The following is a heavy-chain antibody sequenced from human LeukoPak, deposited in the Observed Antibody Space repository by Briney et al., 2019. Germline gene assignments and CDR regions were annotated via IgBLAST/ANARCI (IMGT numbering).Heavy chain of an antibody. CDR1: GFTFSNYA. V-gene: IGHV3-23*01. J-gene: IGHJ4*02. Sequence: PGASLRLSCAASGFTFSNYAMSWVRQAPGKGLEWVSAILGSGGSTYYADSVKGRFTVSRDNSKSTLYLQMNSLRAEDTALYYCAKWGDYDVLTGYYVPDYWGQGTLVTVSS. CDR3: AKWGDYDVLTGYYVPDY. CDR2: ILGSGGST. D-gene: IGHD3-9*01.